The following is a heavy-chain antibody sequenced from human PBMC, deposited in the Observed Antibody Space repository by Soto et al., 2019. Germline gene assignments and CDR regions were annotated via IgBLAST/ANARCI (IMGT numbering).Heavy chain of an antibody. J-gene: IGHJ4*02. D-gene: IGHD5-12*01. CDR2: IFSNDKQ. V-gene: IGHV2-26*01. CDR3: ARISGGTGADY. Sequence: QVTLKESGPVLVKPTETLTLTCTVSGFSLSNSRMGVSWIRQPPGKALEWLAHIFSNDKQSYSTSLKSRLTXSKXTSKSQVVLTMTNMDPVDTATYYCARISGGTGADYWGQGTLVTVSS. CDR1: GFSLSNSRMG.